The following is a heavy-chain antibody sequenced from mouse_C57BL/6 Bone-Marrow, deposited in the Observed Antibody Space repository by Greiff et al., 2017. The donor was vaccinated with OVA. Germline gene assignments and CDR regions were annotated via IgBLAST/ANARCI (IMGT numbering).Heavy chain of an antibody. CDR1: GFSLTSYG. D-gene: IGHD2-5*01. CDR2: IWRGGST. J-gene: IGHJ1*03. Sequence: QVQLQQSGPGLVQPSQSLSITCTVSGFSLTSYGVHWVRQSPGKGLEWLGVIWRGGSTDYNAAFMSRLSITKDNSKSQAFFIMNSLQADDADLYYCAKIPYSNYGNFDVWGTGTTVTVSS. V-gene: IGHV2-5*01. CDR3: AKIPYSNYGNFDV.